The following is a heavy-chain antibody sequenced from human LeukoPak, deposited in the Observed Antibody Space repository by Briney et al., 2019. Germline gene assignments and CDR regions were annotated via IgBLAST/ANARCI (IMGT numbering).Heavy chain of an antibody. D-gene: IGHD2-21*02. V-gene: IGHV3-74*01. CDR2: INADGSST. CDR3: ARTATDAFDI. CDR1: GFNVSSNY. Sequence: GGSLRLSCAASGFNVSSNYVRWVRQAPGKGLVWVSRINADGSSTSYADSVKGRFTISRDNAKNTLYLQMNSLRAEDTAVYYCARTATDAFDIWGQGTMVTVSS. J-gene: IGHJ3*02.